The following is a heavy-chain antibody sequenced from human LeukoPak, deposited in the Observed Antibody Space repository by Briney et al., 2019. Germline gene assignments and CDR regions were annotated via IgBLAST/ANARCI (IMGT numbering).Heavy chain of an antibody. Sequence: QTGGSLRLSCAASGFTFSTYWMSWIRQAPGKGLEWVANIKEDGSEKHYVDSVKGRFTISRDNAKSSLYLQMNSLRDDDTAVYYCARDGGSWYVAYWGQGTLVTVYS. CDR2: IKEDGSEK. J-gene: IGHJ4*02. CDR3: ARDGGSWYVAY. CDR1: GFTFSTYW. D-gene: IGHD6-13*01. V-gene: IGHV3-7*01.